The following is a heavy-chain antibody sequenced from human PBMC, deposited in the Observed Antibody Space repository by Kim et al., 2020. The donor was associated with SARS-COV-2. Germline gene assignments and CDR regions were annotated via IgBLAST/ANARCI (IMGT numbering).Heavy chain of an antibody. CDR3: AKDTRGWKGSLDY. V-gene: IGHV3-9*01. Sequence: GKGEPVKSRFTISRDNAKNSLNLQMNSLRAEDTALYYCAKDTRGWKGSLDYWGQGTLVTVSS. D-gene: IGHD6-19*01. J-gene: IGHJ4*02.